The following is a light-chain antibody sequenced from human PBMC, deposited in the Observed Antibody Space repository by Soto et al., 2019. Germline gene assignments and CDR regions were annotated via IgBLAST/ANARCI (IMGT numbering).Light chain of an antibody. CDR1: QSISGN. J-gene: IGKJ1*01. CDR3: QQYGSSGT. V-gene: IGKV3-20*01. CDR2: GAS. Sequence: EIVMTQSPATLSVSPGDRATISCRASQSISGNLAWYQQRPGQAPRLLIYGASSRATGIPDRFSGSGSGTDFTLTISRLEPEDFAVYYCQQYGSSGTFGQGTKVDIK.